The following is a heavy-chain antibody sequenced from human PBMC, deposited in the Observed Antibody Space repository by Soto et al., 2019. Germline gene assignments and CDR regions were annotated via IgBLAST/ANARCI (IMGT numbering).Heavy chain of an antibody. J-gene: IGHJ4*02. CDR2: ISGSGGST. Sequence: GGSLRLSCAASGFTFSSYAMSWVRQAPGKGLEWVSAISGSGGSTYYADSVKGRFTISRDNSKNTLYLQMNSLRAEDTAVYYCAKGKKGVYYDILTGYDVTLPFDYWGQGTLVTVSS. CDR3: AKGKKGVYYDILTGYDVTLPFDY. D-gene: IGHD3-9*01. CDR1: GFTFSSYA. V-gene: IGHV3-23*01.